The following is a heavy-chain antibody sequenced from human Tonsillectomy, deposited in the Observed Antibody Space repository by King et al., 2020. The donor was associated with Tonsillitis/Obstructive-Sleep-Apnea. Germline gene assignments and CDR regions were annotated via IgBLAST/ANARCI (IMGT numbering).Heavy chain of an antibody. D-gene: IGHD4-17*01. CDR2: IYPGESDI. V-gene: IGHV5-51*01. Sequence: VQLVESGAEVKKPGESLKISCKGSGYSFSNYWIGWVRQMPGKGLEWMGIIYPGESDIRYSPSFQGHVTISADKSISTAYLQGSSLKTSDTAMYYCARHRDNGDYVTDWFDPWGQGTLVTVSS. CDR3: ARHRDNGDYVTDWFDP. J-gene: IGHJ5*02. CDR1: GYSFSNYW.